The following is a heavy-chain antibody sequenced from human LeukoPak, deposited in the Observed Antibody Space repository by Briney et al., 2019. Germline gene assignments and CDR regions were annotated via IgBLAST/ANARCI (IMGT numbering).Heavy chain of an antibody. D-gene: IGHD4-17*01. V-gene: IGHV4-39*07. J-gene: IGHJ3*02. CDR3: ARDLVTVTKGFDI. CDR2: IYYSGST. CDR1: GGSISSGDKY. Sequence: SETLSLTCNVSGGSISSGDKYWSWIRQPPGKGLEWIGSIYYSGSTHYNPSLKSRITVSLDTSKNQLSLKLTSVTAADTAVYYCARDLVTVTKGFDIWGQGTMVSVSP.